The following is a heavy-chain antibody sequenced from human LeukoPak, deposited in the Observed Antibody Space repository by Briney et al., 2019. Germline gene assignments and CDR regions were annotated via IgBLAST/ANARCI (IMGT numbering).Heavy chain of an antibody. D-gene: IGHD3-10*01. Sequence: SETLSLTCTVSGGSISGGTFYWGWTRQPPGKGLEWIGSIYCSGTTYYNPSLKSRVTISVDTSKNQFSLKLTSVTAADRAVYYCARHKGSGTEFYYGLDVWGQGTTVTVSS. CDR3: ARHKGSGTEFYYGLDV. J-gene: IGHJ6*02. V-gene: IGHV4-39*01. CDR2: IYCSGTT. CDR1: GGSISGGTFY.